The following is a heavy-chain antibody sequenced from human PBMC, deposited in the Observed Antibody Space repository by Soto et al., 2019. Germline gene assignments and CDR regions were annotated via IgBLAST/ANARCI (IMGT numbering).Heavy chain of an antibody. J-gene: IGHJ4*02. CDR1: GYTFTSYA. D-gene: IGHD6-19*01. CDR2: INAGNGNT. Sequence: QVQLVQSGAEVKKPGASVKVSCKDSGYTFTSYAMHWVRQAPGQRLEWMGWINAGNGNTKYSQKFQGRITITRDTTASTAYMELSSLRSEDTAVDYCASVLSCWYWGDYWGQGTLVTVSS. V-gene: IGHV1-3*01. CDR3: ASVLSCWYWGDY.